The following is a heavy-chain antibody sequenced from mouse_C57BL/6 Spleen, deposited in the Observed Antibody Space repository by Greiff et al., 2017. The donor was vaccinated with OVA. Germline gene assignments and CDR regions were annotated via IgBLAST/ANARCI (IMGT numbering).Heavy chain of an antibody. CDR2: IYPRSGNT. CDR1: GYTFTSYG. J-gene: IGHJ3*01. CDR3: ARSEGDWFAY. V-gene: IGHV1-81*01. Sequence: VQLQQSGAELARPGASVKLSCKASGYTFTSYGISWVKQRTGQGLEWIGEIYPRSGNTYYNEKFKGKATLTADKSSSTAYMELRRLTSEDAAVYFCARSEGDWFAYWGQGTLVTVSA.